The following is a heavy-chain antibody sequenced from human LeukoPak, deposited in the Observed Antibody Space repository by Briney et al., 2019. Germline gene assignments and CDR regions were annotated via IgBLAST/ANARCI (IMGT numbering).Heavy chain of an antibody. CDR1: GGSISSYY. Sequence: SETLSLTCTVSGGSISSYYWSWIRQPPGKGLEWIGYMYRTGSTNYNPSLKSRVTVTPDTSKNQFSLRLTSVTAADTAVYYCAREGTYGWYNWFDPWGQGTLVTVSS. CDR3: AREGTYGWYNWFDP. V-gene: IGHV4-59*01. D-gene: IGHD6-19*01. CDR2: MYRTGST. J-gene: IGHJ5*02.